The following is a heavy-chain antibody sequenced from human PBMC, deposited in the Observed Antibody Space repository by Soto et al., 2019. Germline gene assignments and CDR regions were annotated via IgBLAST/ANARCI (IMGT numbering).Heavy chain of an antibody. D-gene: IGHD3-22*01. CDR3: ARDPGSRDSSGYYLVYGMDV. Sequence: SETLSLTCTVSGGSISSGDYYWSWIRQPPGKGLEWIGYIYYSGSTYYNPSLKSRVTISVDTSKNQFSLKLSSVTAADTAVYYCARDPGSRDSSGYYLVYGMDVWGQGTTVTV. CDR2: IYYSGST. J-gene: IGHJ6*02. V-gene: IGHV4-30-4*01. CDR1: GGSISSGDYY.